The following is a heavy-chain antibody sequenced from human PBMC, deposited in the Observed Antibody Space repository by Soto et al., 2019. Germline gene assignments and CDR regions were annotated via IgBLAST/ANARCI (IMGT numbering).Heavy chain of an antibody. Sequence: PGGSLRLSCAASGFTFSSYAMNWVRQAPGKGLERVSGISGSGGSTYYADSVRGRFTISRDNSKNTLYLQMNSLRAEDTAVYYCAKVPCFSSSSCPYGMDVWGQGTTVTVSS. CDR2: ISGSGGST. V-gene: IGHV3-23*01. J-gene: IGHJ6*02. D-gene: IGHD2-2*01. CDR1: GFTFSSYA. CDR3: AKVPCFSSSSCPYGMDV.